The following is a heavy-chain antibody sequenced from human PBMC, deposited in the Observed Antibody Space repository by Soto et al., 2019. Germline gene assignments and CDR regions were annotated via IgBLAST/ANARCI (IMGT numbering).Heavy chain of an antibody. D-gene: IGHD2-15*01. J-gene: IGHJ6*02. CDR2: IYYSGST. CDR1: GGSISSGGYY. CDR3: ARSDCSGGSCYSFYYYGMDV. V-gene: IGHV4-31*03. Sequence: QVQLQESGPGLVKPSQTLSLTCTVSGGSISSGGYYWSWIRQHPGKGLEWIGYIYYSGSTYYNPSIKSRVTISVDTSKNQFSLKLSSVTAADTAVYYCARSDCSGGSCYSFYYYGMDVWGQGTTVTVSS.